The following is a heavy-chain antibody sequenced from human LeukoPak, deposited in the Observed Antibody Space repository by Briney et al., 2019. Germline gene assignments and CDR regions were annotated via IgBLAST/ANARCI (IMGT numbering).Heavy chain of an antibody. Sequence: PSETLSLTCTVSGGSISSYYWSWIRQPPGKGLEWIGYIYYSGSTNYNPYLKSRLTISVDSSKNQFSLKLSSVTAADTAVYYCARTYYDFWSGPNWFDPWGQGTLVTVSS. J-gene: IGHJ5*02. CDR3: ARTYYDFWSGPNWFDP. CDR1: GGSISSYY. CDR2: IYYSGST. V-gene: IGHV4-59*01. D-gene: IGHD3-3*01.